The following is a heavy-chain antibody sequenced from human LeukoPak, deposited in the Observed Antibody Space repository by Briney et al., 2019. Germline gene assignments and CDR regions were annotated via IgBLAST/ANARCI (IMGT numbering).Heavy chain of an antibody. CDR2: IIAYNGNT. V-gene: IGHV1-18*01. CDR3: ARRSIGSGYYTFDY. Sequence: GLSVTVSCKASGHTFTSYGISWVRQAPGQGLEWMGWIIAYNGNTIYAQTLQGRVTMTTHTSTSTAYMELRSLRSGDTAVYYCARRSIGSGYYTFDYWGQGTLVSVSS. D-gene: IGHD3-22*01. J-gene: IGHJ4*02. CDR1: GHTFTSYG.